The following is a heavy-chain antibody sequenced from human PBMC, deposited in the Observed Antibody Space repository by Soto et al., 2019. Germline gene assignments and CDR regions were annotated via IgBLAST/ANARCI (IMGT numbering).Heavy chain of an antibody. CDR2: ITPILGIA. V-gene: IGHV1-69*02. CDR3: ARQIVGATSYYFDY. D-gene: IGHD1-26*01. J-gene: IGHJ4*02. CDR1: GGTFSSYT. Sequence: QVQLVQSGAEVKKPGSSVKVSCKASGGTFSSYTISWVRQAPGQGLEWMGRITPILGIANYAQKFQGRVTITADKSTSTAYMELSSLRSEDTAVYYCARQIVGATSYYFDYWGQGTLVTVSS.